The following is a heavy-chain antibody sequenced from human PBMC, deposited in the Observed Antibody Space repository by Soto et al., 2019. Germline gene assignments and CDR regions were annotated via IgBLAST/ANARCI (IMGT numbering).Heavy chain of an antibody. D-gene: IGHD6-13*01. CDR1: GYTFTSYG. CDR3: VRRHVSATGIDWFDP. V-gene: IGHV1-3*01. CDR2: INAANGDT. J-gene: IGHJ5*02. Sequence: ASVKVSCKASGYTFTSYGIHWVRQAPGQRLEWMGWINAANGDTKYSPKFQGRVTITRDTSASTAYMELSSLRSEDTAVYYCVRRHVSATGIDWFDPWGQATLVTGSS.